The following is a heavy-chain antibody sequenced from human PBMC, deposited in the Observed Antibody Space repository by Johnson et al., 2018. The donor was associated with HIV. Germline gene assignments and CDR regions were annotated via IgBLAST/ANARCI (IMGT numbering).Heavy chain of an antibody. CDR2: IKSKTDGGTT. D-gene: IGHD3-22*01. Sequence: VQLVESGGGLVKPGGSLRLSCAASGFTFSNAWMSWVRQAPGKGLEWVGRIKSKTDGGTTDYAAPVKGRFTISRDDSKNTLYLQMNSLKTEDTAVYYCTTWPYYYDTSEDAFDIWGQGTVVTVSS. CDR1: GFTFSNAW. J-gene: IGHJ3*02. CDR3: TTWPYYYDTSEDAFDI. V-gene: IGHV3-15*01.